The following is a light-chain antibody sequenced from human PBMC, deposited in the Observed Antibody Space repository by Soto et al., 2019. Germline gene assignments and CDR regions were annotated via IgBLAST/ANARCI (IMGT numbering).Light chain of an antibody. V-gene: IGKV3-11*01. CDR1: QSVHSS. Sequence: EIVLTQSPATLSLSPGERATLSCRASQSVHSSLAWFQQKPGQAPRLLIYDASNRATGIPARFSGSGSGTDFTLTISSLEPEDFAVYYCQQYGSSGTFGQGTKVDIK. CDR3: QQYGSSGT. J-gene: IGKJ1*01. CDR2: DAS.